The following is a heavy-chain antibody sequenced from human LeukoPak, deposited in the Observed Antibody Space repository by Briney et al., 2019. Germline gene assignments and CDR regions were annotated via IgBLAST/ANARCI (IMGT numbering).Heavy chain of an antibody. CDR3: ARGQAPGYSSSWGPDY. V-gene: IGHV4-30-4*01. J-gene: IGHJ4*02. CDR2: IYYSGST. D-gene: IGHD6-19*01. CDR1: GGSISSGDYY. Sequence: SQTLSLTCTVSGGSISSGDYYWSWIRQPPGKGLEWIGYIYYSGSTYYNPSLKSRVTISVDTSKNQFSLKLSSVTAADTAVYYCARGQAPGYSSSWGPDYWGQGTLVTVSS.